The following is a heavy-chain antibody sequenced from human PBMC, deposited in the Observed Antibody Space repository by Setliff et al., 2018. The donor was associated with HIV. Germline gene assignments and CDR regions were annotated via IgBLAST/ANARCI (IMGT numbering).Heavy chain of an antibody. V-gene: IGHV4-31*03. J-gene: IGHJ5*02. Sequence: PSETLSLTCTVSGGSISSGNYYWSWIRQHPGKGLEWIGYIYYSGSTYYNPSLKSRVTMSVDTSKNQFSLKLSSVTAADTAGYYCAREGARHYGSGRYHSWFDPWGQGTQVTVSS. CDR2: IYYSGST. CDR1: GGSISSGNYY. D-gene: IGHD3-10*01. CDR3: AREGARHYGSGRYHSWFDP.